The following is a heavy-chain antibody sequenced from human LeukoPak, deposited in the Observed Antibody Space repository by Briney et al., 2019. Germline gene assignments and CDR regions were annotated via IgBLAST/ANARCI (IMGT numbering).Heavy chain of an antibody. CDR3: AREGGFYRPLDY. J-gene: IGHJ4*02. Sequence: SGTLSLTCDVAGGSISNTNWWSWVRQPPGQGLEWIGEVSLAGQTNYNPSLNGRVTMSLDESSNQLSLKLTSVTAADTAVYYCAREGGFYRPLDYSGQGTLVTVSS. CDR2: VSLAGQT. D-gene: IGHD3-3*01. V-gene: IGHV4-4*02. CDR1: GGSISNTNW.